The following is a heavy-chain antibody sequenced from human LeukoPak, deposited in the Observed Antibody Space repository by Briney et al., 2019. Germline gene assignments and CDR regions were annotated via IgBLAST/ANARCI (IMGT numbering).Heavy chain of an antibody. Sequence: GESLNISCKGSGYGFTNYWIGWVRQMSGKGLEWMGIIYPRDSDTRYSPSFQGQATISADKSISTAYLQWSSLKASGTAMYYCARATVALGGYYFDYWGQGTLVTVSS. CDR2: IYPRDSDT. CDR1: GYGFTNYW. D-gene: IGHD4-23*01. V-gene: IGHV5-51*01. CDR3: ARATVALGGYYFDY. J-gene: IGHJ4*02.